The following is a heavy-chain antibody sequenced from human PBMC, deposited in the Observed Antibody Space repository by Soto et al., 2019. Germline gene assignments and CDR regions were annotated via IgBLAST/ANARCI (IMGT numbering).Heavy chain of an antibody. D-gene: IGHD3-10*01. CDR1: GGTFSSYA. J-gene: IGHJ4*01. V-gene: IGHV1-69*01. Sequence: QVQLVQSGAEVKKPGSSVKVSCKASGGTFSSYAISWVRQAPGQGLEWMGGIIPIFGTANYAQKFPGRVTITADESTSTAYMELSSLRSEDTAVYYCARPGEMATNGRYYFDYWGHGTLVTVSS. CDR3: ARPGEMATNGRYYFDY. CDR2: IIPIFGTA.